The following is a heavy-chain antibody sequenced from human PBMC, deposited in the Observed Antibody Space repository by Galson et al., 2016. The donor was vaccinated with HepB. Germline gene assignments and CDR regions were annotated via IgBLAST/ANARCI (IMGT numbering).Heavy chain of an antibody. CDR3: ARQDVYYDFWSSYYEHSGFDY. Sequence: SETLSLTCTVSGGSISSYSWSWIRQPPGKGLEWIGYIYYSGSTNYNPSLKSRVTISVDTSKNQFSLKLSSVTAADTAVYYCARQDVYYDFWSSYYEHSGFDYWGQGTLVTVSS. D-gene: IGHD3-3*01. J-gene: IGHJ4*02. V-gene: IGHV4-59*08. CDR2: IYYSGST. CDR1: GGSISSYS.